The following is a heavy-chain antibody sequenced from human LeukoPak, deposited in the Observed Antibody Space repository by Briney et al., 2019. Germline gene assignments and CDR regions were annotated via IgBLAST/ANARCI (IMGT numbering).Heavy chain of an antibody. J-gene: IGHJ4*02. Sequence: GGSLRLSCAASGFTFNTYAMHWVRQAPGKGLEWVAVMSHDGDNKYYADSVKGRFTISRDNSKNTLYLQMNSLRAEDTAVYYCARTRYNSGGGNYWGQGTPVTVSP. CDR2: MSHDGDNK. CDR1: GFTFNTYA. CDR3: ARTRYNSGGGNY. V-gene: IGHV3-30-3*01. D-gene: IGHD6-19*01.